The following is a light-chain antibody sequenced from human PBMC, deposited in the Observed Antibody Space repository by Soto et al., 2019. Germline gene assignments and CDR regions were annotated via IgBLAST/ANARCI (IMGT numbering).Light chain of an antibody. CDR2: RNN. CDR3: ATWDDSLNGFDV. CDR1: TSNIGSNY. V-gene: IGLV1-47*01. Sequence: SVLTQPPSASGTPGQGVTISCSGSTSNIGSNYVYWYQQLPGTAPKLLIYRNNQRPSGVPDRFSGSKSGTSASLAISGLRSEDEADYFCATWDDSLNGFDVFGTGTKVIVL. J-gene: IGLJ1*01.